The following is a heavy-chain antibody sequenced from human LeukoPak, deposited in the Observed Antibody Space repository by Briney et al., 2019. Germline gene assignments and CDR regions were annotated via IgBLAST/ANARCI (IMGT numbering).Heavy chain of an antibody. CDR3: ARQETDNWLDP. D-gene: IGHD2-21*02. CDR1: GGSVTSHY. CDR2: IHYSGST. Sequence: KPSETLSLTCTVSGGSVTSHYWSWIRKPPGKGLEWIGYIHYSGSTNYNPSLKSRVTISVDTSKRKFSLTLTSVTVAGTVVYYCARQETDNWLDPWGEGT. V-gene: IGHV4-59*08. J-gene: IGHJ5*02.